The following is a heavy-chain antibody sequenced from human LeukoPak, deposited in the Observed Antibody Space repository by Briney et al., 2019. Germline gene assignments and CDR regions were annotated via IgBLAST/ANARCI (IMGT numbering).Heavy chain of an antibody. J-gene: IGHJ3*02. CDR2: IYSGGST. D-gene: IGHD4-17*01. V-gene: IGHV3-53*01. CDR1: GFTVSSNY. Sequence: GGSLRLSCAASGFTVSSNYMSWVRQAPGKGLEWVSVIYSGGSTYYADSVKGRFTISRDNSKNTLYLQMNSLRAEDTAVYYCARGPNGDYIGTFDIWGQGTMVTVSS. CDR3: ARGPNGDYIGTFDI.